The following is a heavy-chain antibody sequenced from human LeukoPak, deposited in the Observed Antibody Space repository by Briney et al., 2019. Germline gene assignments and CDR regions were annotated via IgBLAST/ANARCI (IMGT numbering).Heavy chain of an antibody. V-gene: IGHV4-59*01. CDR1: GGSISSYS. J-gene: IGHJ4*02. CDR3: ARGGEMATVPHLYYFDY. CDR2: VYSSGST. Sequence: PSETLSLTYTVSGGSISSYSWSWIRQPPGKGLEWIGYVYSSGSTTYNPSLKSRVTMSVDTSKNQFSLKLSSVTAADTAVYYCARGGEMATVPHLYYFDYWGQGTLVTVSS. D-gene: IGHD5-24*01.